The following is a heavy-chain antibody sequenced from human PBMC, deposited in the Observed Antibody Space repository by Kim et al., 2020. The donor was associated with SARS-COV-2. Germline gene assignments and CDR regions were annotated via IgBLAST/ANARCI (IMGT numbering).Heavy chain of an antibody. V-gene: IGHV3-7*03. CDR3: ARGHYGMDV. Sequence: GGSLRLSCAASGFGFSDSWITWVRQARGKGLEWVANINHDGRETNYLDSVKGRFTISRDNAKNSVSLQMGSLRGEDTAVYYCARGHYGMDVWGQGTTVIVSS. CDR1: GFGFSDSW. CDR2: INHDGRET. J-gene: IGHJ6*02.